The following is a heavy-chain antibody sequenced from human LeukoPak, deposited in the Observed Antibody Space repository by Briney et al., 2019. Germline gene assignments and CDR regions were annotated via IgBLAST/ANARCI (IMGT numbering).Heavy chain of an antibody. V-gene: IGHV4-39*07. CDR2: IYYSGNI. Sequence: NPSETLSLTCSVSGGSISSSSYYWGWIRQPSGKGLEWIGSIYYSGNIYYNPSLMSRVTMSVDTSKNQFSLKLSSVTAADTAVYYCARAPSEWFDPWGQGTLVTVSS. J-gene: IGHJ5*02. D-gene: IGHD2-2*01. CDR1: GGSISSSSYY. CDR3: ARAPSEWFDP.